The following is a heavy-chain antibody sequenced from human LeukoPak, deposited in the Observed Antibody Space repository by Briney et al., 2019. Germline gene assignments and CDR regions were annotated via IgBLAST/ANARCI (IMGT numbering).Heavy chain of an antibody. V-gene: IGHV5-51*01. J-gene: IGHJ4*02. CDR1: GYSFTSYW. CDR2: IYPGDSDT. Sequence: GESLKISCKGSGYSFTSYWIGWVRQMPGKGLEWMGIIYPGDSDTRYSPSFQGQVTISADRSISTAYLQWSSLKASDTAMYYCARQYDSSGYYSYYFDYWGQGTLVTVSS. D-gene: IGHD3-22*01. CDR3: ARQYDSSGYYSYYFDY.